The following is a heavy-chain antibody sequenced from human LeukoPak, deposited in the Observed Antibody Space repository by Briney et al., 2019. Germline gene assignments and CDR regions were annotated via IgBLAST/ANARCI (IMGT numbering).Heavy chain of an antibody. CDR3: ARLRRSRLAEFDY. J-gene: IGHJ4*02. CDR2: IYYSGST. Sequence: SPSETLSLTCTVSGGSISSSSYYWGWIRQPPGKGLEWIGSIYYSGSTYYNPSLKSRVTISVDTSKNQFSLKLSSVTAADTAVYYCARLRRSRLAEFDYWGQGTLVTVFS. CDR1: GGSISSSSYY. V-gene: IGHV4-39*01. D-gene: IGHD1-14*01.